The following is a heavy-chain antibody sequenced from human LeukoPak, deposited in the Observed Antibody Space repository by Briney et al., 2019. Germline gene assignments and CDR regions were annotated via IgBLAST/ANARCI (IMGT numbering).Heavy chain of an antibody. J-gene: IGHJ4*02. V-gene: IGHV3-23*01. CDR2: ISGSGGST. D-gene: IGHD3-22*01. CDR1: GFTFSSYA. CDR3: AKGSDSSGYYPPGGFDY. Sequence: GGSLRLSCAASGFTFSSYAMSWDRQAPGKGLEWVSAISGSGGSTYYADSVKGRFTISRDNSKNTLYLQMNSLRAEDTAVYYCAKGSDSSGYYPPGGFDYWGQGTLVTVSS.